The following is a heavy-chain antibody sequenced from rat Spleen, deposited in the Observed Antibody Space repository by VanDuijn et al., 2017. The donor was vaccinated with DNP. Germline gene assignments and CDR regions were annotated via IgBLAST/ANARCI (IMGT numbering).Heavy chain of an antibody. V-gene: IGHV2S12*01. CDR3: TRGYNNYGFFDY. Sequence: VQLVESGGDLVQPGRSLKLSCVASGFTFDNYWMTWIRQVPGKGLDWIAAISSGGSTYYNSTLTSRLSISRDTSKSQVFLKMNSLQTEDTAIYFCTRGYNNYGFFDYWGHGVMVTVSS. CDR2: ISSGGST. CDR1: GFTFDNYW. D-gene: IGHD1-10*01. J-gene: IGHJ2*01.